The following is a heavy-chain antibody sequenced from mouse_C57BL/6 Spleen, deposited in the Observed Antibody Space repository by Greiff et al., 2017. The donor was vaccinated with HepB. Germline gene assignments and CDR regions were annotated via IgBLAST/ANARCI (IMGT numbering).Heavy chain of an antibody. J-gene: IGHJ2*01. CDR3: TLITTVVAPFDY. CDR1: GFNIKDDY. Sequence: VQLQQSGAELVRPGASVKLSCTASGFNIKDDYMHWVKQRPEQGLEWIGWIDPDNGDTEYASKFQGKATITADTSSNTAYLQLSSLTSEDTAVYYCTLITTVVAPFDYWGQGTTLTVSS. D-gene: IGHD1-1*01. CDR2: IDPDNGDT. V-gene: IGHV14-4*01.